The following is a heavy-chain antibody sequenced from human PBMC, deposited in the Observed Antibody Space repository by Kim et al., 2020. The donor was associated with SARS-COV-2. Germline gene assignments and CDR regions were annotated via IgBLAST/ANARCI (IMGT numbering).Heavy chain of an antibody. CDR3: SRAYCCCDCYPYYYCGMDV. Sequence: GGSLRLSCAASGFTFSSYYMHWVRQATGKGLEWVSAIGTAGDTYYSVSLKGRFTISRENTKNYLYLQMNSLLSVDTAVYYCSRAYCCCDCYPYYYCGMDV. CDR2: IGTAGDT. J-gene: IGHJ6*01. CDR1: GFTFSSYY. V-gene: IGHV3-13*04. D-gene: IGHD2-21*02.